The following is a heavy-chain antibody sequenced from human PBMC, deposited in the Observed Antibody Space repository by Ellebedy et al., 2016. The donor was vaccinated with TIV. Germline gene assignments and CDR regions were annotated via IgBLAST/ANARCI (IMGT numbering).Heavy chain of an antibody. CDR3: ARPSGYYYGSGADV. V-gene: IGHV3-7*01. CDR1: GFTFSSYW. D-gene: IGHD3-10*01. Sequence: GESLKISXAASGFTFSSYWMTWVRQAPGKGLEWVANIKQDGSEKYYVDSVKGRFTISRDNAKNSLYLQMNSLRAEDTAVYYCARPSGYYYGSGADVWGQGTTVTVSS. CDR2: IKQDGSEK. J-gene: IGHJ6*02.